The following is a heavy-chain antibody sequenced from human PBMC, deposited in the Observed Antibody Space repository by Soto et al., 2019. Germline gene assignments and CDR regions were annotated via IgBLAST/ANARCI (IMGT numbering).Heavy chain of an antibody. CDR1: GGTFSSYA. V-gene: IGHV1-69*01. CDR2: IIPIFGTA. Sequence: QVQLVQSGAEVKKPGSSVKVSCKASGGTFSSYAISWVRQAPGQGLEWMGGIIPIFGTAHYAQKFQGRVTITADESTSTAYMELSSLRSEDTAVYYCARAQLLGPGGWRGTLDYWGQGTLVTVSS. D-gene: IGHD1-26*01. CDR3: ARAQLLGPGGWRGTLDY. J-gene: IGHJ4*02.